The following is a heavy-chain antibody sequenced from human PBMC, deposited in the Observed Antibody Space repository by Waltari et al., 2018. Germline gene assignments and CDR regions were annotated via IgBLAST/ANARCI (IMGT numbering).Heavy chain of an antibody. V-gene: IGHV4-39*01. CDR2: IYYSGNT. CDR1: GGSISSPNSS. J-gene: IGHJ5*02. CDR3: ERHQDWVVVSATWFDP. D-gene: IGHD2-21*02. Sequence: QLRLQESGPGLVKPSDTLSLTCTVSGGSISSPNSSWGWIRQPPGKGLEWIGSIYYSGNTYYNPSLKSRVTMSADTSKNQFSLKLSSVTAADTAVYYCERHQDWVVVSATWFDPWGQGTLVTVSS.